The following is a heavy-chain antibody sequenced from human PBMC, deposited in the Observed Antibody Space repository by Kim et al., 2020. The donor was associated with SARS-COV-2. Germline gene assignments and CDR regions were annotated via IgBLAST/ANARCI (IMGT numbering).Heavy chain of an antibody. J-gene: IGHJ5*02. D-gene: IGHD6-19*01. V-gene: IGHV4-31*02. Sequence: LKSRVTISVDTSKNQFTLKLSSVTAADTAVYYCAGGRIFGAVAGIYWFDPWGQGTLVTVSS. CDR3: AGGRIFGAVAGIYWFDP.